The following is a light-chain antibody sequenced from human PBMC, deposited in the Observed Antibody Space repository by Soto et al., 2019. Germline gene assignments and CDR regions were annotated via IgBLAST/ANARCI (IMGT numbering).Light chain of an antibody. CDR2: ASS. CDR1: QTISNT. Sequence: DIQMTQSPSSLSASVGDRVTITCRASQTISNTLNWYQQRPGKPPNLLIYASSTLQSGVPPRFSGGGSGTEFTLTISSLQPEDFATYYCQQTYRTPITFGQGTRLEMK. CDR3: QQTYRTPIT. J-gene: IGKJ5*01. V-gene: IGKV1-39*01.